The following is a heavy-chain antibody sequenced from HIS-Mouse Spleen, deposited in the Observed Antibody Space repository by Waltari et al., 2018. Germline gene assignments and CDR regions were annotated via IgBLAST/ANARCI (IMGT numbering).Heavy chain of an antibody. CDR1: GFPFSSYW. CDR3: ARRLAPDY. Sequence: EVQLVESGGGLVQPGGSLRLSCAASGFPFSSYWMSWVRQAPGKGREWVANRKQDGSEKYYVESVKGRLTISRDNAKNSLYLQMNSLRAEDTAVYYCARRLAPDYWGQGTLVTVSS. J-gene: IGHJ4*02. CDR2: RKQDGSEK. V-gene: IGHV3-7*01. D-gene: IGHD4-17*01.